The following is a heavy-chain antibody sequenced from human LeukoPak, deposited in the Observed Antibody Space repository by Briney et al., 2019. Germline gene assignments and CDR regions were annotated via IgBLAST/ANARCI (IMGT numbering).Heavy chain of an antibody. Sequence: GGSLRLSCAASGFTFSSYAMSWVRQAPGKGLEWVSAISGSGGSTYYADSVKGRFTISRDNSKNTLYLQMNSLRAEDTAVYYCXKXSGXAWYDNYGMDVWGQGTTVTVSS. CDR2: ISGSGGST. CDR1: GFTFSSYA. J-gene: IGHJ6*02. V-gene: IGHV3-23*01. D-gene: IGHD1/OR15-1a*01. CDR3: XKXSGXAWYDNYGMDV.